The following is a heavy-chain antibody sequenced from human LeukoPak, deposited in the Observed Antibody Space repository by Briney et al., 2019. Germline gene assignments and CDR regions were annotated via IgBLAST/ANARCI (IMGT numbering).Heavy chain of an antibody. J-gene: IGHJ5*02. CDR1: GFTVSSKY. CDR2: IYSGDSP. V-gene: IGHV3-66*01. D-gene: IGHD4-23*01. CDR3: VRTVGNNWFDP. Sequence: GGSLRLSRAVSGFTVSSKYMSLVRQAPGKGLEWVPVIYSGDSPYYADSVKGRFTISRDNSKNTLLLQMNSLRAEDTAVYYCVRTVGNNWFDPWGQGTLVTVSS.